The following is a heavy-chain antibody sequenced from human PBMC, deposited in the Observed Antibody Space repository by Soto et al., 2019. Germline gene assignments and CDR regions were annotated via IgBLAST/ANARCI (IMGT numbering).Heavy chain of an antibody. CDR1: GFTFSSYS. CDR3: ARVGAYDYIWGSYRPALEYFQH. J-gene: IGHJ1*01. D-gene: IGHD3-16*02. V-gene: IGHV3-21*01. CDR2: ISSSSSYI. Sequence: GGSLRLSCAASGFTFSSYSMNWVRQAPGKGLEWVSSISSSSSYIYYADSVKGRFTISRDNAKNSLYLQMNSLRAEDTAVYYCARVGAYDYIWGSYRPALEYFQHWGQGTLVTVSS.